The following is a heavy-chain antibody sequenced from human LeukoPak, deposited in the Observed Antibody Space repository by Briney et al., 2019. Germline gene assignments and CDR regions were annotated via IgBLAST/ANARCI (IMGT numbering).Heavy chain of an antibody. D-gene: IGHD6-19*01. CDR1: GGSISSNKW. Sequence: SETLSLTCAVSGGSISSNKWWSWLRQAPGKGLEWLGEVVHSGSTNYNPSLKSRVTISVDTSKNQFSLKLSSVTAADTAVYYCARHKYSSGWPPEGAFDIWGQGTMVTVSS. J-gene: IGHJ3*02. CDR3: ARHKYSSGWPPEGAFDI. V-gene: IGHV4-4*02. CDR2: VVHSGST.